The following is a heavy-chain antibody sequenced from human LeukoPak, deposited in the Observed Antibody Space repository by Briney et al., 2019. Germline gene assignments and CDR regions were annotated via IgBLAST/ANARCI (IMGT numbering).Heavy chain of an antibody. V-gene: IGHV4-39*07. J-gene: IGHJ4*02. Sequence: ASETLSLTCTVSGGSISSSSYYWGWIRQPPGKGLEWIGSIYYSGSTYYNPSLKSRVTISVDTSKNQFSLKLSSVTAADTAVYYCAREVGYCSGGSCYSYFDYWGQRTLVTVSS. D-gene: IGHD2-15*01. CDR2: IYYSGST. CDR3: AREVGYCSGGSCYSYFDY. CDR1: GGSISSSSYY.